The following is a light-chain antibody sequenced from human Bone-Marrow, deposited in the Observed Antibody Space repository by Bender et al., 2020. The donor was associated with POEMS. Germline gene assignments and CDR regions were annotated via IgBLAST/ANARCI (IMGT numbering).Light chain of an antibody. CDR2: EVT. CDR1: SSDVGGYDY. CDR3: CSSGTGSSML. J-gene: IGLJ3*02. V-gene: IGLV2-14*01. Sequence: QSALTQPVSVSGSPGQSITISCTGTSSDVGGYDYVSWYQKHPGKAPKLLILEVTKRPSGVSNRFSGSKSGNTASLTISGLQAEDEADYHCCSSGTGSSMLFGGGTRLTVL.